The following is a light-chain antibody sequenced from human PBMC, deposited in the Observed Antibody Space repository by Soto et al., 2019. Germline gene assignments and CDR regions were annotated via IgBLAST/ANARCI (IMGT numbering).Light chain of an antibody. Sequence: DIQMTQSPSTLSASLGDRVTITCRASQRIDTWLAWYQQKPGTAPKLLISGASSRATGIPDRFTGSGSETSFTLTISRLEPEDFALYYCQHYQSGHPITFGQGTRLEIK. CDR1: QRIDTW. J-gene: IGKJ5*01. CDR3: QHYQSGHPIT. CDR2: GAS. V-gene: IGKV1-5*01.